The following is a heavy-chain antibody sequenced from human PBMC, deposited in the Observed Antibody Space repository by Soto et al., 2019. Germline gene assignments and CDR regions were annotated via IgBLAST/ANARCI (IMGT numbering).Heavy chain of an antibody. CDR1: GGSFSHYS. D-gene: IGHD2-21*02. Sequence: QVQLQQWGAGLLKPSETLSLTCGVSGGSFSHYSWSWIRQSPGKGLEGIGEINHSGAVNYSPSLKGRGTISLDTSKTQLSLELSSVTAADTAMYYCARVRRRSIVVVTVMRGALDVWGPGAMVTVSS. J-gene: IGHJ3*01. V-gene: IGHV4-34*01. CDR2: INHSGAV. CDR3: ARVRRRSIVVVTVMRGALDV.